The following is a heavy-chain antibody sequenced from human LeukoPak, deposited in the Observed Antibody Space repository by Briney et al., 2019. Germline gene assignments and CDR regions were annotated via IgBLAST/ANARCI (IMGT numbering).Heavy chain of an antibody. CDR2: INPSGGST. J-gene: IGHJ3*02. V-gene: IGHV1-46*01. D-gene: IGHD6-13*01. CDR3: ARDISAAAGTSAFDI. Sequence: ASVKVSCKASGYTFTSYYMHWVRQAPGQGLEWMGIINPSGGSTSYAQKFQGRVTMTRDTSASTAYMELSSLRSEDTAVYYCARDISAAAGTSAFDIWGQGTMVTVSS. CDR1: GYTFTSYY.